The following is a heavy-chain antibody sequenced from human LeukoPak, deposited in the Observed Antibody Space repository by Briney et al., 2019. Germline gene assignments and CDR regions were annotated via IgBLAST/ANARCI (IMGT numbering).Heavy chain of an antibody. J-gene: IGHJ4*02. V-gene: IGHV3-30*18. CDR2: ISYDGSNK. CDR1: GFTFSSYG. CDR3: AKVGGYYDSSGYSPTYFDY. D-gene: IGHD3-22*01. Sequence: GGSLRLSRAASGFTFSSYGMHWVRQAPGKGLEWVAVISYDGSNKYYADSVKGRFTISRDNSKNTLYLQMNSLRAEDTAVYYCAKVGGYYDSSGYSPTYFDYWGQGTLVTVSS.